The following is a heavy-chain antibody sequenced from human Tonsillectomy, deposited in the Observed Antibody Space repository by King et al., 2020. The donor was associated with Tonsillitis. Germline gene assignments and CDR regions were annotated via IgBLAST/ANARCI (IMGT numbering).Heavy chain of an antibody. CDR2: IYYSGST. V-gene: IGHV4-39*01. J-gene: IGHJ3*02. CDR3: ACLVGATMALAFDI. D-gene: IGHD1-26*01. Sequence: QLQESGPGLVKPSETLPLTCTVSGVSISSSSYYWGWIRQPPGKGLEWIGSIYYSGSTYYNPSLKSRVTISVDTSKNQFSLKLSSVTAADTAVYFCACLVGATMALAFDIWGQGTMVTVSS. CDR1: GVSISSSSYY.